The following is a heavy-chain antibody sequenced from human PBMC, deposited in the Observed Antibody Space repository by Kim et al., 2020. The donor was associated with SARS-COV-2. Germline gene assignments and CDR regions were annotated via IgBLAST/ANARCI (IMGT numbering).Heavy chain of an antibody. V-gene: IGHV3-21*01. J-gene: IGHJ4*02. CDR2: ISSSSSYI. D-gene: IGHD3-22*01. CDR3: ARDRRGNYDGFDY. CDR1: GFTFSSYS. Sequence: GGSLRLSCAASGFTFSSYSMNWVRQAPGKGLEWVSSISSSSSYIYYADSVKGRFTISRDNAKNSLYLQMNSLRAEDTAVYYCARDRRGNYDGFDYWGQGTLVTVSS.